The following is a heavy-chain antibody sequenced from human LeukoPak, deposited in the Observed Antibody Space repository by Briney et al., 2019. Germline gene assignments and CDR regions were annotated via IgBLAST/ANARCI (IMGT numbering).Heavy chain of an antibody. CDR1: GFTFISYW. J-gene: IGHJ3*02. CDR3: ARDRVYNSIINDAFDI. Sequence: GGSLSLSCAASGFTFISYWMSWVRQAPGKGLEWVANIKQDGSEKYYVDSVKGRFTISRDNAKNSLYLQMNSLRAEDTAVYYCARDRVYNSIINDAFDIWGQGTMVTVSS. D-gene: IGHD6-13*01. CDR2: IKQDGSEK. V-gene: IGHV3-7*01.